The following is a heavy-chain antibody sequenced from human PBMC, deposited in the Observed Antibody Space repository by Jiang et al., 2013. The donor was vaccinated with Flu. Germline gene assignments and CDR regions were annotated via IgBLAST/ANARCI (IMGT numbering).Heavy chain of an antibody. CDR3: AREMATIVRWLPEIKFDY. J-gene: IGHJ4*02. CDR2: IYTSGST. V-gene: IGHV4-61*02. D-gene: IGHD5-24*01. Sequence: GSGLVKPSQTLSLTCTVSGGSISSGSYYWSWIRQPAGKGLEWIGRIYTSGSTNYNPSLKSRVTISVDTSKNQFSLKLSSVTAADTAVYYCAREMATIVRWLPEIKFDYWGQGTLVTVSS. CDR1: GGSISSGSYY.